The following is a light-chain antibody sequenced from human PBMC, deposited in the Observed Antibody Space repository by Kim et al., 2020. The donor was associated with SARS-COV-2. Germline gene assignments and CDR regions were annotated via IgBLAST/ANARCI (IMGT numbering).Light chain of an antibody. CDR2: YNT. Sequence: TAGITCGGENNGSNHVHWYRQKPGRPPVLVFYYNTDRPSGSPDRFSGANTGTTATLIISRVEAGDEADYYCQVWDDTGYFYVVFGGGTQLTVL. CDR3: QVWDDTGYFYVV. CDR1: NNGSNH. J-gene: IGLJ2*01. V-gene: IGLV3-21*01.